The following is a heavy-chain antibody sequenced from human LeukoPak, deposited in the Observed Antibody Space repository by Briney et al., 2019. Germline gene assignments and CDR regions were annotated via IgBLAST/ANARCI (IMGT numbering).Heavy chain of an antibody. CDR2: IGDSGGDI. V-gene: IGHV3-48*03. J-gene: IGHJ4*02. CDR3: ARDGSVAVPGTLYFDS. Sequence: GGSLRLSCAASGFTFGSYEMNWVRQAPGKGLEWVAYIGDSGGDIHYADSVKGRLTISRYNADNSLYLQMDSLRAEDTAVYYCARDGSVAVPGTLYFDSWGQGTLVTVSS. CDR1: GFTFGSYE. D-gene: IGHD6-19*01.